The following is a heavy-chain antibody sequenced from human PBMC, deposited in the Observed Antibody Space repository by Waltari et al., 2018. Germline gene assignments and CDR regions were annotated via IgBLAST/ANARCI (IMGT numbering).Heavy chain of an antibody. CDR1: GGTFSTHI. J-gene: IGHJ4*02. CDR3: ARGAAPMAVTSLDF. Sequence: VQLVQSGAEVKKPESSVKVSCQASGGTFSTHIITWVRQAPGQGLEWMGQITPILGIANYAQKFQARVTITADESTSTSYMELSSLTSEDTAVYYCARGAAPMAVTSLDFWGQGTLVTVSS. V-gene: IGHV1-69*04. CDR2: ITPILGIA. D-gene: IGHD2-2*01.